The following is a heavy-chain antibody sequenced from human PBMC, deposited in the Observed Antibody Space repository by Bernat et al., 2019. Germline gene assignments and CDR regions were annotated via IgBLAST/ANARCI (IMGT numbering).Heavy chain of an antibody. Sequence: DVQLVESGGGLVQPGGSLRLSCAASGFTFSSYAMSWVRQAPGKGLEWVSAISGSGGSTYYADSVKGRFTISKDNSKNTLYLQMNSLRAEDTAVYYCAKDKLYGSSWYGAFDIWGQGTMVTVSS. CDR3: AKDKLYGSSWYGAFDI. CDR2: ISGSGGST. J-gene: IGHJ3*02. D-gene: IGHD6-13*01. CDR1: GFTFSSYA. V-gene: IGHV3-23*04.